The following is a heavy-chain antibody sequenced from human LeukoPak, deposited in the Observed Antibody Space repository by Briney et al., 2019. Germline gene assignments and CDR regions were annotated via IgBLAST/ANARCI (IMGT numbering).Heavy chain of an antibody. J-gene: IGHJ4*02. V-gene: IGHV1-18*01. CDR1: GYTFTSYG. Sequence: ASVKVSCKASGYTFTSYGISWVRQAPGQGLEWMEWISAYNGNTNYAQKLQGRVTMTTDTSTSTAYMELRSLRSDDTAVYYCARDDRYGSGSYYSYWGQGTLVTVSS. CDR3: ARDDRYGSGSYYSY. D-gene: IGHD3-10*01. CDR2: ISAYNGNT.